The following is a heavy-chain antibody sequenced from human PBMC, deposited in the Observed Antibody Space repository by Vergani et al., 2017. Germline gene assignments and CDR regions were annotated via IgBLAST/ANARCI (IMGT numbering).Heavy chain of an antibody. CDR3: AEEMSDCSSTSCYKVFDY. CDR2: INHSGST. D-gene: IGHD2-2*02. V-gene: IGHV4-34*01. J-gene: IGHJ4*02. Sequence: QVQLQQWGAGLLKPSETLSLTCAVYGGSFSGYYWSWIRQPPGKGLEWIGEINHSGSTNYNPSLKSGVTISVDTSKNQFSLKLSSVTAADTAGYYCAEEMSDCSSTSCYKVFDYWGQGTLVTVSS. CDR1: GGSFSGYY.